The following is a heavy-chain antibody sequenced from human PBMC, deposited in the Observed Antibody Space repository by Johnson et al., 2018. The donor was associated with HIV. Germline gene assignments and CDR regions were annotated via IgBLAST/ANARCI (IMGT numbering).Heavy chain of an antibody. V-gene: IGHV3-30*14. CDR1: GFTFSSYA. D-gene: IGHD3-22*01. Sequence: QVQLVESGGGVVQPGRSLRLSCAASGFTFSSYAMHWVRQAPGKGLEWVAVISYDGSNKYYADSVKGRFTISRENAKNSLYLQMTSLRAEDTAVYYCARGWRGITMIDAFDIWGLGTMVTVSS. J-gene: IGHJ3*02. CDR3: ARGWRGITMIDAFDI. CDR2: ISYDGSNK.